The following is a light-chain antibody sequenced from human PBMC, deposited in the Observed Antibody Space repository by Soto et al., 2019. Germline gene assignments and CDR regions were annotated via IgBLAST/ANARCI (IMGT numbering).Light chain of an antibody. CDR2: VAS. CDR1: HSISGW. V-gene: IGKV1-5*01. J-gene: IGKJ1*01. Sequence: DIQMTQSPSTLSASVGDRVAITCRASHSISGWLAWYQQKPGKAPTLLIYVASSLQTGVPSRFSGSGSGTEFTLSSSSLQPDDVATYYCQHFNSYPWTFGQGTKVEIK. CDR3: QHFNSYPWT.